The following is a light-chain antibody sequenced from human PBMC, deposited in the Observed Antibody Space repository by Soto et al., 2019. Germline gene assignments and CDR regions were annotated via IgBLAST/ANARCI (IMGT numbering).Light chain of an antibody. V-gene: IGKV3-15*01. J-gene: IGKJ5*01. CDR2: GAS. CDR1: QTVGTY. Sequence: EIVLTQSPVTLSLPPGDRASLSCRASQTVGTYLAWDQQKPGQAPRLLIYGASTRATGIPARFSGSGSGTEFTLTINSLQSEDSAVYSCQQHNQWPITFGQGRRLEIK. CDR3: QQHNQWPIT.